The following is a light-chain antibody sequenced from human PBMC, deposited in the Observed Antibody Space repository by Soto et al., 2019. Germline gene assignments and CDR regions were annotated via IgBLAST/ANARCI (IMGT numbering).Light chain of an antibody. Sequence: EIVLTQSPATLSLSPGERATLSCRASQSVSSYLAWYQQKPGQAPRLLIYDASNRATGIPARFSGSGSGTDFTLTISSLEPEDFAVYYCQQRSNWPRTFGQGTIVDI. J-gene: IGKJ1*01. CDR3: QQRSNWPRT. V-gene: IGKV3-11*01. CDR2: DAS. CDR1: QSVSSY.